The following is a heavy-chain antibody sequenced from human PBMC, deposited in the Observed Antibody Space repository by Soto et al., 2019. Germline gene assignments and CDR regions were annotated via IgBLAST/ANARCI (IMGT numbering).Heavy chain of an antibody. D-gene: IGHD5-18*01. CDR2: INHSGST. Sequence: PSETLSLTCDVYGGSFSGYYWSWIRQPPGKGLEWIGEINHSGSTNYNPFLKSRTTISAHTSKNQLSLKVSSVTAADTAVYYCARGGGYSFGFDYYYGMDVWGQGTTVTVSS. V-gene: IGHV4-34*01. J-gene: IGHJ6*02. CDR1: GGSFSGYY. CDR3: ARGGGYSFGFDYYYGMDV.